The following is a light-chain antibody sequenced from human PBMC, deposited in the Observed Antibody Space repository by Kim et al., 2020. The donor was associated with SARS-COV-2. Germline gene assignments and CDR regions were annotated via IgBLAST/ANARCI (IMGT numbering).Light chain of an antibody. Sequence: AIQMTQSPSSLSASVGDRVTITCRASQGIRNDLGWYQQKPGRAPNLLIYATSTLQSWVPSRFSGSGSGTDFTLTISSLQPEDVATYYCLQDHDYPLTFGGGTKVDIK. CDR3: LQDHDYPLT. J-gene: IGKJ4*01. V-gene: IGKV1-6*01. CDR1: QGIRND. CDR2: ATS.